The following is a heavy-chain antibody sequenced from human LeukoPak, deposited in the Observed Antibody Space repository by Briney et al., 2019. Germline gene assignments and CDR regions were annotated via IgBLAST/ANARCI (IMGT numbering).Heavy chain of an antibody. CDR2: IKQDGNEK. D-gene: IGHD3-9*01. J-gene: IGHJ4*02. CDR3: ARDAPLPPGSRRRYFAWLLPYYFDY. CDR1: GFSFRSYW. V-gene: IGHV3-7*01. Sequence: PGGSLRLSCAASGFSFRSYWISWVRQAPGKGLEWVANIKQDGNEKYYVDSVEGRFTISRDNAKNSLYLQMNSLRAEDTAVYYCARDAPLPPGSRRRYFAWLLPYYFDYWGQGTLVTVSS.